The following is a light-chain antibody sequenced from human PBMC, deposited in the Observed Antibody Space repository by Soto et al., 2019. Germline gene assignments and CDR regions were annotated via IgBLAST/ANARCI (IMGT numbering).Light chain of an antibody. CDR1: QSIGSNH. Sequence: ESVLTQSPGTLSLSPGERATLSCRASQSIGSNHLAWYQQKPGQTPRLLIYGSSSSATGVPDRFTGSGSGTDFTLTISSLESEDFAVYFCHLYGGSPPHTFGQGTKVEIK. V-gene: IGKV3-20*01. J-gene: IGKJ2*01. CDR2: GSS. CDR3: HLYGGSPPHT.